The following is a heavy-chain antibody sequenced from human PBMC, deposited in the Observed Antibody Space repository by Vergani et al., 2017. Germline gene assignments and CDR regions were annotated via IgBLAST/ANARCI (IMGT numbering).Heavy chain of an antibody. CDR2: IYTSGAT. V-gene: IGHV4-61*02. D-gene: IGHD2-21*01. Sequence: QVKLQESGPGLVKPSETLSLTCTVSGGSITSSSYYWGWLRQPPGKGLEWIGRIYTSGATNYNPSLRSRAMMSVDASKKQFSLKLTSVTAADTAVYYCARDGGEYDKDALDVWGQGTKVTVTS. CDR1: GGSITSSSYY. J-gene: IGHJ3*01. CDR3: ARDGGEYDKDALDV.